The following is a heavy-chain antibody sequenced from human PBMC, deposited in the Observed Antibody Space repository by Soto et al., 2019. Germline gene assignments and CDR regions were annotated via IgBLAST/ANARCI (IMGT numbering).Heavy chain of an antibody. V-gene: IGHV1-2*02. J-gene: IGHJ4*02. Sequence: ASVKVSCKASGYTFTGYYMHWVRQAPGQGLEWMGWINPNSGGTNYAQKFQGRVTITADESTSTAYMELSSLRSEDTAVYYCASTKGATTSFDYWGQGTLVTVS. CDR3: ASTKGATTSFDY. CDR2: INPNSGGT. D-gene: IGHD1-26*01. CDR1: GYTFTGYY.